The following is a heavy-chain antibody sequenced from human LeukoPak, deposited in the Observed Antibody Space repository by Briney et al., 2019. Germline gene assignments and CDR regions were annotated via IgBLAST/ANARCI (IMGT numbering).Heavy chain of an antibody. CDR2: IYYSGST. J-gene: IGHJ4*02. Sequence: SETLSLTCTVSGGSLSDYYWTWVRQPPGKGLEWIGYIYYSGSTNYNPSLKSRVTISVDTSKNQFSLKLSSVTAADTAVYYCVRNVVVPAATLFDYWGQGTLVTVSS. D-gene: IGHD2-2*01. V-gene: IGHV4-59*12. CDR3: VRNVVVPAATLFDY. CDR1: GGSLSDYY.